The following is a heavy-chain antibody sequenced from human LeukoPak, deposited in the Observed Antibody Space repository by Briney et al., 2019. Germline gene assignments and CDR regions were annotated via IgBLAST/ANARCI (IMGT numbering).Heavy chain of an antibody. CDR3: TAAAISIYTRYYYYGMDV. J-gene: IGHJ6*02. CDR2: ISGSGGST. D-gene: IGHD2-2*02. Sequence: GGSLRLSCAASGFSFSSYGMSWVRQAPGKGLEWVSAISGSGGSTYYADSVKGRFTISRDNSKSTLYLQMNSLRAEDTAVYYCTAAAISIYTRYYYYGMDVWGQGTTVTVSS. CDR1: GFSFSSYG. V-gene: IGHV3-23*01.